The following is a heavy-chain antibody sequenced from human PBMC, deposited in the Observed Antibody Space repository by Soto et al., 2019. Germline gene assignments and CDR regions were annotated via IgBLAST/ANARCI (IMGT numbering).Heavy chain of an antibody. CDR3: ARFATPTTTWYWFDP. D-gene: IGHD5-12*01. CDR2: ITDRGDI. CDR1: GFTFSVYS. Sequence: VELVESGGGLVKPGGSLRLSCAASGFTFSVYSIAWVRQAPGKGLEWISSITDRGDIRYADSVKGRFTVSRDNVNNSVHLQMNSLRVQYTAVYYCARFATPTTTWYWFDPWGQGTLVTVSS. V-gene: IGHV3-21*06. J-gene: IGHJ5*02.